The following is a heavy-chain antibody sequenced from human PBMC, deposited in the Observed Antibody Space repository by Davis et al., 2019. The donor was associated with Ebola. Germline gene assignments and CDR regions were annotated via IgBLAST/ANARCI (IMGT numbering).Heavy chain of an antibody. Sequence: MPSETLSLPRAVSRGPISSSKWGRWVRPPPGEGLGWVGENYHSGSTNYNPSLKSRVTISVDTSKNQFSLKLSSVTAADTAVYYCARGRRGYSYGFRFWFDPWGQGTLVTVSS. CDR1: RGPISSSKW. J-gene: IGHJ5*02. CDR2: NYHSGST. CDR3: ARGRRGYSYGFRFWFDP. D-gene: IGHD5-18*01. V-gene: IGHV4-4*02.